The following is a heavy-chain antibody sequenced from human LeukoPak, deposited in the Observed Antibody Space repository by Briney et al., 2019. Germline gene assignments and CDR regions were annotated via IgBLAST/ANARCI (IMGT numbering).Heavy chain of an antibody. D-gene: IGHD4-23*01. CDR1: GFTFSLYP. CDR3: VRGDRNSSFDY. CDR2: ISYDGTNK. V-gene: IGHV3-30*04. J-gene: IGHJ4*02. Sequence: GRSLRLSCGAPGFTFSLYPMHLVRQAPGKVLELVAVISYDGTNKFYADSVKGRFTISRDNSKNTLYLQMNSLRADDTAVYYCVRGDRNSSFDYWGQGTLVTVSS.